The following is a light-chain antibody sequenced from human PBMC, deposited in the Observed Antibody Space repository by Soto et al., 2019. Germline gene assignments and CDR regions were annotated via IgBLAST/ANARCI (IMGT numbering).Light chain of an antibody. J-gene: IGLJ1*01. CDR3: AAWDDSLNGPV. V-gene: IGLV2-14*01. CDR2: EVS. CDR1: SSDVGAYKY. Sequence: QSVLTQPASVSGSPGQSVTISCTGTSSDVGAYKYVSWYQQHPGKAPKLMIYEVSNRPSGVSNRFSGSKSGNTASLTISGLQADDEADYYCAAWDDSLNGPVFGTGTKVTVL.